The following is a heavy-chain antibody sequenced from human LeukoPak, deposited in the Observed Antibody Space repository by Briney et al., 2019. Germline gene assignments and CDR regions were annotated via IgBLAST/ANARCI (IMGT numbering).Heavy chain of an antibody. D-gene: IGHD6-13*01. CDR1: GFTFSSYG. J-gene: IGHJ3*02. V-gene: IGHV3-30*18. Sequence: GGSLRLSCAASGFTFSSYGMYWVRQAPGKGLEWVTVISYDGSKKYYADSVKGRFTVSRDNSKNTVYLQMNSLRAEDTAVYYCAKDWGQQPAAFHIWGQGTMVTVSS. CDR2: ISYDGSKK. CDR3: AKDWGQQPAAFHI.